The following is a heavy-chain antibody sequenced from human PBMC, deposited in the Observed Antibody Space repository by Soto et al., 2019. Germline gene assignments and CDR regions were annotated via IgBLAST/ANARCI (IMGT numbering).Heavy chain of an antibody. J-gene: IGHJ5*02. CDR1: GGSITSYH. Sequence: SETLSLTCTVSGGSITSYHWSWIRQSPGKGLEWIGNIYYSGSSNYNPSLESRVTISVDTSKNQFSLRLSSVTAADTAVYYCARDRSGGYNWFDPWGQGTLVTVS. V-gene: IGHV4-59*12. CDR2: IYYSGSS. CDR3: ARDRSGGYNWFDP. D-gene: IGHD6-13*01.